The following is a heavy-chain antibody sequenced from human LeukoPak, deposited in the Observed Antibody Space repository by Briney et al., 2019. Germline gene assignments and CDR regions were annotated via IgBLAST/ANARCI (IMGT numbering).Heavy chain of an antibody. CDR2: TYYRSKWSF. CDR1: GDSIFTNNVA. D-gene: IGHD6-6*01. J-gene: IGHJ4*02. Sequence: SQTLSLTCAISGDSIFTNNVAWNWIRQSPSRGLEWLGRTYYRSKWSFDYAVSVKSRITINAGTSKSQFSLQLSSVTPEDTAVYYCARGKYTSFDNWGQGTLVTVSS. CDR3: ARGKYTSFDN. V-gene: IGHV6-1*01.